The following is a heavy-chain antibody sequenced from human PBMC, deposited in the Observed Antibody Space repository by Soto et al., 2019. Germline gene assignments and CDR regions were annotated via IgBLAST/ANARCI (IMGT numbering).Heavy chain of an antibody. Sequence: GGSLRLSCAASGFSVGDNYMTWIRQAPWKGLEWLPYSSSSGGYTNYADSVKGRFTISRDNAKNSLYLQMDSLRAEDTAVYFCARSSGRRHVFTFDYGLDVWGQGTTVTVSS. CDR3: ARSSGRRHVFTFDYGLDV. CDR2: SSSSGGYT. D-gene: IGHD3-16*01. V-gene: IGHV3-11*06. J-gene: IGHJ6*02. CDR1: GFSVGDNY.